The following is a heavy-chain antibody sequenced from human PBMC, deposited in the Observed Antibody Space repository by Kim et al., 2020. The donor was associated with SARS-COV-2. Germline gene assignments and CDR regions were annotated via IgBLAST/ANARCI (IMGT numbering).Heavy chain of an antibody. V-gene: IGHV4-34*01. CDR3: ARGVPGY. J-gene: IGHJ4*02. D-gene: IGHD1-1*01. Sequence: HMGNTNFNPSLKSRVTMTVDTSKNQYSLKLNSVTAADTAVYYCARGVPGYWGQGTLVTVSP. CDR2: HMGNT.